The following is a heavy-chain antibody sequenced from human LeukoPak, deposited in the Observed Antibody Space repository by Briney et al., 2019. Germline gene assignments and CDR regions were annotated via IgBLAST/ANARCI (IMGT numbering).Heavy chain of an antibody. V-gene: IGHV3-23*01. D-gene: IGHD4-17*01. CDR1: GFTFSAYG. CDR2: ISDAVRDT. Sequence: GGSLRLYCAASGFTFSAYGMSWVGQVPGKGLEWVSHISDAVRDTWYANSVKGRFIISRDNSRDTVYLQMSSLRPEDTALYFCAKDNYGWTFASWGQGTLVTVSS. CDR3: AKDNYGWTFAS. J-gene: IGHJ4*02.